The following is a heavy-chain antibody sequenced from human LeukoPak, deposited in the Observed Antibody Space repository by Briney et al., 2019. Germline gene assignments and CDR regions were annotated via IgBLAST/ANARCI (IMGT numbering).Heavy chain of an antibody. CDR2: IYYSGST. J-gene: IGHJ6*02. Sequence: SETLSLTCTVSGGSISSSSYYWGWIRHPPGKGLEWIGSIYYSGSTYYNPSLKSRVTISVDTSKNQFSLKLSSVTAADTAVYYCARQTWDSFRSSGAVDVWGQGTTVTVSS. D-gene: IGHD3-22*01. CDR1: GGSISSSSYY. V-gene: IGHV4-39*01. CDR3: ARQTWDSFRSSGAVDV.